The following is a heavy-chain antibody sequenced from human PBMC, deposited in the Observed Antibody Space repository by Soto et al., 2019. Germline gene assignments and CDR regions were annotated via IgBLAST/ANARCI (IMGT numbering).Heavy chain of an antibody. J-gene: IGHJ5*02. V-gene: IGHV4-31*03. CDR2: IYVTGAV. CDR3: ARLRIATNNYKWFDP. CDR1: GAALNSGNYY. D-gene: IGHD2-21*01. Sequence: TLSLTCSVSGAALNSGNYYWSWIRQVPGKGLEWIGHIYVTGAVDYNPPLRDRITISQDTSERQFSLNLRLVTAADTAVYYCARLRIATNNYKWFDPWGQGTLVTVSS.